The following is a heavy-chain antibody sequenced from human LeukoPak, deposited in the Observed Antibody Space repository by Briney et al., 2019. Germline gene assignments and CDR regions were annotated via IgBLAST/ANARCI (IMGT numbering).Heavy chain of an antibody. Sequence: GASVKVSCKASGYTFTSYDINWVRQATGQGIEWMGWMNPNSGNTGYAQKFQGRVTMTRNTSISTAYMELSSLISEDTAVYYCARGKGTCGEVIVNHFDYWGQGTLVTVSS. J-gene: IGHJ4*02. CDR1: GYTFTSYD. V-gene: IGHV1-8*01. CDR3: ARGKGTCGEVIVNHFDY. CDR2: MNPNSGNT. D-gene: IGHD3-16*02.